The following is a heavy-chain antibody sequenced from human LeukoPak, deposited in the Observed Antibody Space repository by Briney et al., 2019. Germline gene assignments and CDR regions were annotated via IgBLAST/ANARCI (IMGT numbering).Heavy chain of an antibody. J-gene: IGHJ4*02. Sequence: ASVKVSCKASGHTFTTYNFYWVRQAPGQGLEWMGIVDPSDGATSYAQKFRGRVAMTRDMSTSTVYLELKSLRSDDTALYYCARDRGRTFEFDYWGQGTLVTVSS. CDR3: ARDRGRTFEFDY. D-gene: IGHD1-14*01. CDR1: GHTFTTYN. CDR2: VDPSDGAT. V-gene: IGHV1-46*01.